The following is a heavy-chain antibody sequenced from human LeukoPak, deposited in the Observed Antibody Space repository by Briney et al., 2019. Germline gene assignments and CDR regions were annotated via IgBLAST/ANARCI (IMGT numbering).Heavy chain of an antibody. CDR1: GYTFTGYY. CDR3: ARGAMGTTGDRAMVADY. D-gene: IGHD5-18*01. Sequence: GASVKASCKASGYTFTGYYIHWVRQAPGQGLEWMGWINPNSGVTNYAQKFEGRVTMTRDTSISTAYMELSRLRSDDTAVYYCARGAMGTTGDRAMVADYWGQGTLVTVSS. V-gene: IGHV1-2*02. CDR2: INPNSGVT. J-gene: IGHJ4*02.